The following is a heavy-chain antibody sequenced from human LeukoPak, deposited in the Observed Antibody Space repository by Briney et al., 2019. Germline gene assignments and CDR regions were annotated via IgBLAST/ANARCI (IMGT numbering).Heavy chain of an antibody. Sequence: GGSLRLSCAASGFTFITYALTWVRQAPGKGLDWVSSISGAANTFYYADSVKGRFTITIDNSGNTVYLQMDSLRADDTAVYYCAKQGSDSSPKFHDYWRQGTLDTVSS. CDR1: GFTFITYA. CDR2: ISGAANTF. V-gene: IGHV3-23*01. CDR3: AKQGSDSSPKFHDY. D-gene: IGHD2-21*02. J-gene: IGHJ4*02.